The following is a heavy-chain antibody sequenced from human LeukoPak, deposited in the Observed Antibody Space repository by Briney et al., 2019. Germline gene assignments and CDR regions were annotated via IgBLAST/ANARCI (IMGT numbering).Heavy chain of an antibody. D-gene: IGHD4-17*01. V-gene: IGHV4-59*08. J-gene: IGHJ4*02. CDR3: ARHRFDYGGSLTDFDY. CDR2: IYYSGST. Sequence: PSETLSLTCTVSGGSISSYYWSWIRQPPGKGLEWIGYIYYSGSTNYNPSLKSRVTISVDTSKNQFSLKLSSVTAADTAVYYCARHRFDYGGSLTDFDYWGQGTLVTVSS. CDR1: GGSISSYY.